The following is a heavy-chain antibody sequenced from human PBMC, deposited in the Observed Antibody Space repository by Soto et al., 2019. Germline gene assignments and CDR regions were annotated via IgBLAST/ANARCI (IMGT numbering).Heavy chain of an antibody. J-gene: IGHJ4*02. D-gene: IGHD5-18*01. V-gene: IGHV1-18*01. Sequence: QVQLVQSGAEVKKPGASVKVSCKASGYTFTSYGISWVRQAPGQGLEWMGWISAYNGNTNYAQKLQGRVTMTTDTAASTGYTELRTLRSDYTAVNDCAAMGATDLYYLDYGGQGTLVTVSS. CDR1: GYTFTSYG. CDR2: ISAYNGNT. CDR3: AAMGATDLYYLDY.